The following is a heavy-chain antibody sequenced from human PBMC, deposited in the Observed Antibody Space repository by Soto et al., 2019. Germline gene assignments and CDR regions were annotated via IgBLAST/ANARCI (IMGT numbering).Heavy chain of an antibody. CDR2: ISGSGGST. CDR3: AKTISGYCSGGSCPDY. J-gene: IGHJ4*02. Sequence: GGSMRLSCAASGLTFSSYAMSWVRQDKGKGLEWVSAISGSGGSTYYADSVKGRFTISRDNSKNTLYLQMNSLRAEDTAVYYCAKTISGYCSGGSCPDYWGQGTLVTSPQ. CDR1: GLTFSSYA. V-gene: IGHV3-23*01. D-gene: IGHD2-15*01.